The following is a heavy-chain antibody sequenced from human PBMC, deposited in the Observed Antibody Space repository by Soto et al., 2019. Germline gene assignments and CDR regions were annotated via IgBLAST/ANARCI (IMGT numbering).Heavy chain of an antibody. J-gene: IGHJ5*02. CDR3: AKARQLSQNNWFDP. CDR1: GFTFSSYG. CDR2: ISYDGSNK. D-gene: IGHD5-18*01. V-gene: IGHV3-30*18. Sequence: GGSLRLSCAASGFTFSSYGMHWVRQAPGKGLEWVAVISYDGSNKYYADSVKGRFTISRDNSKNTLYLQMNSLRAEDTAVYYCAKARQLSQNNWFDPWGQGTLVTVSS.